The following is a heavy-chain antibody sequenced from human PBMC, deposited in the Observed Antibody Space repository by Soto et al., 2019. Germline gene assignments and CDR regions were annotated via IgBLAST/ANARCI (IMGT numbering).Heavy chain of an antibody. CDR3: KGSYYDSGGYYYEFRDY. CDR1: GFTFSGSA. D-gene: IGHD3-22*01. V-gene: IGHV3-73*01. CDR2: IRSKANSYAT. J-gene: IGHJ4*02. Sequence: GGSLRLSCAASGFTFSGSAMHWVRQASGKGLEWVGRIRSKANSYATAYAASVKGRFTISRDDSKNTAYPQMNSLKTEDTAVYYCKGSYYDSGGYYYEFRDYWGQGTLVTVSS.